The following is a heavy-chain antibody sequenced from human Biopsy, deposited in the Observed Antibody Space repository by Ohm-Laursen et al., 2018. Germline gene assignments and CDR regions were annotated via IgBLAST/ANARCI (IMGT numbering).Heavy chain of an antibody. CDR3: AADINVWNVNY. V-gene: IGHV1-69*06. Sequence: GASVKVSCKVIGGTFSASGISWVRLAPGHGLEFVGGIIPIFQTTHYAQSFQGRVTIVADKSTSTAYMEVWRLRSDDTAVYYCAADINVWNVNYWGQGTQVIVSS. J-gene: IGHJ4*02. D-gene: IGHD1-1*01. CDR2: IIPIFQTT. CDR1: GGTFSASG.